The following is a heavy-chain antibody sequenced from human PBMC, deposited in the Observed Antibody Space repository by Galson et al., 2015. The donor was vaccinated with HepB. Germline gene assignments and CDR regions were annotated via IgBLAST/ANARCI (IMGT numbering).Heavy chain of an antibody. CDR2: ISAYNGNT. Sequence: SVKVSCKASGYTFTSYGISWVRQAPGQGLEWMGWISAYNGNTNYAQKLQGRVTMTTDTSTSTAYMELRSLRSDDTAVYYCARGPRIAAAGPESYYYGMDVWGQGTTVTVSS. CDR3: ARGPRIAAAGPESYYYGMDV. J-gene: IGHJ6*02. CDR1: GYTFTSYG. D-gene: IGHD6-13*01. V-gene: IGHV1-18*04.